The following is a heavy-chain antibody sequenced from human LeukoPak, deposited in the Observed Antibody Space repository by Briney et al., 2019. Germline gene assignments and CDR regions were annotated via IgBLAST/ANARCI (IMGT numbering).Heavy chain of an antibody. J-gene: IGHJ4*02. Sequence: GGSLRLSCAASGFTFDDYAMHWVRQAPGKGLEWVSGISWNSGSIGYADSVKGRFTISRDNAKNSLYLQMNSLRAEDTALYYCATGVYDILTGYFDYWGQGTLVTVSS. D-gene: IGHD3-9*01. CDR2: ISWNSGSI. V-gene: IGHV3-9*01. CDR1: GFTFDDYA. CDR3: ATGVYDILTGYFDY.